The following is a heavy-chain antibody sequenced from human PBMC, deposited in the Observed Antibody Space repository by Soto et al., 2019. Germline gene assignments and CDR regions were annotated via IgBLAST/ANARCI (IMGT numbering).Heavy chain of an antibody. D-gene: IGHD2-8*01. CDR2: IIPIFGTA. CDR3: ARAKPYCTNGVCYKSDGYYYYGMDV. J-gene: IGHJ6*02. CDR1: GGTFSSYA. V-gene: IGHV1-69*06. Sequence: SVKVSCKASGGTFSSYAISWVRQASGQGLEWMGGIIPIFGTANYAQKFQGRVTITADKSTSTAYMELSSLRSEDTAVYYCARAKPYCTNGVCYKSDGYYYYGMDVWGQGTTVTVSS.